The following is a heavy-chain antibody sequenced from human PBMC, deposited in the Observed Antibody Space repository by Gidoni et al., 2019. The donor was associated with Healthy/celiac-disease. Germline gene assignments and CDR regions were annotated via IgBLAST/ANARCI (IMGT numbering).Heavy chain of an antibody. J-gene: IGHJ4*02. V-gene: IGHV4-31*03. CDR1: GGSISSGGYY. CDR2: IYYSGST. D-gene: IGHD6-13*01. CDR3: ARGDGRRVFDY. Sequence: QVQLQESGPGLVKPSQTLSLTCTVAGGSISSGGYYWSGIRQHPGKGLEWIGYIYYSGSTYYNPSLKSRVTISVDTSKNQFSLKLSSVTAADTAVYYCARGDGRRVFDYWGQGTLVTVSS.